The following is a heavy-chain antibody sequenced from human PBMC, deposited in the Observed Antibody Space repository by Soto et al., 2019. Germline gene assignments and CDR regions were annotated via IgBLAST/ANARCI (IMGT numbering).Heavy chain of an antibody. CDR1: GNTFTSYD. J-gene: IGHJ4*02. V-gene: IGHV1-8*01. D-gene: IGHD3-10*01. Sequence: SVKVSFKASGNTFTSYDINLLLHATGHGLEWMGWINPNSGNIGYAQKFQGRVTMTRDTAIRTAYMEVSRLRSDDTAVYYCARGRASGSYYLLDYWGQGTLVTVSS. CDR3: ARGRASGSYYLLDY. CDR2: INPNSGNI.